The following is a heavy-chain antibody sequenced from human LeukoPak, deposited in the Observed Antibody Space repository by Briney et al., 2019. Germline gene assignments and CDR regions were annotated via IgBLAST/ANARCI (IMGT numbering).Heavy chain of an antibody. CDR1: GFTFSSYW. CDR3: ARDLTGAVFDF. CDR2: ITSDGSST. J-gene: IGHJ4*02. D-gene: IGHD1-26*01. Sequence: PGGSLRLSCAASGFTFSSYWMHWVRQAPGKGLVCVSRITSDGSSTSYADCVRGRFTISRDKAKNTVYLQMNSLRPEDTAVYYCARDLTGAVFDFWGQGTLVTVSS. V-gene: IGHV3-74*01.